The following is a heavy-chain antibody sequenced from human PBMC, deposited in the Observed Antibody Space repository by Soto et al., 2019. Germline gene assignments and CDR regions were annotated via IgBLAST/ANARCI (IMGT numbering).Heavy chain of an antibody. CDR3: ARYTYTSRYSYFGMDV. D-gene: IGHD6-13*01. J-gene: IGHJ6*02. V-gene: IGHV3-49*03. CDR2: VRSRAYGGTT. Sequence: GGSLRLSCTASGFTFGDYAMSWFRQAPGKGLEWVGVVRSRAYGGTTDYAASVRGSFTISRDDSKSIAYLQMNTLRTEDTAVYYCARYTYTSRYSYFGMDVWGHGTTVTVSS. CDR1: GFTFGDYA.